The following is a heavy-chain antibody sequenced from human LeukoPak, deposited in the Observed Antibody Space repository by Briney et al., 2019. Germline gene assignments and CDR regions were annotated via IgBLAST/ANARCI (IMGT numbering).Heavy chain of an antibody. CDR1: GYTFNSNG. Sequence: ASVKVSFKASGYTFNSNGIYWVRQAAGQGLEWMGWISAHNGETNYAQKFQGRVSMTADTSTSTAYMELRSLRSDDTAVYYCAREIVAGQGYYYYYMDVWGRGTTVSVSS. V-gene: IGHV1-18*01. CDR3: AREIVAGQGYYYYYMDV. D-gene: IGHD3-22*01. J-gene: IGHJ6*03. CDR2: ISAHNGET.